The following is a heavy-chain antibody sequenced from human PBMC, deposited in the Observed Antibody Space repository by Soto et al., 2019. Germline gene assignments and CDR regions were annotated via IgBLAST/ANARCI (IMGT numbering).Heavy chain of an antibody. J-gene: IGHJ4*02. CDR3: ATELGENPASPFDA. CDR1: GVTFSSET. V-gene: IGHV1-69*13. D-gene: IGHD3-10*01. Sequence: SVKFSCKASGVTFSSETLGWVRQAPGQGLEWVGGIIPLFGTASYAQKFQGRVTITADESTSTVYMELSSLRSDDTAVYFCATELGENPASPFDAWGQGTLVTVSS. CDR2: IIPLFGTA.